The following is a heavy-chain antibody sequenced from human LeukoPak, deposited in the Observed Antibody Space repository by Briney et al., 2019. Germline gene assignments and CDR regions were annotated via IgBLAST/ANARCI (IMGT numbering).Heavy chain of an antibody. V-gene: IGHV3-30*14. Sequence: GGSLRLSCAASGFTFSSYAMHWVRQAPGKGLEWVAVISYDGSNKYYADSVEGRFTISRDNSKNTLYLQMNSLRAEDTAVYYCARVAYQLLVSNYYYMDVWGKGTTVTVSS. CDR2: ISYDGSNK. J-gene: IGHJ6*03. CDR1: GFTFSSYA. D-gene: IGHD2-2*01. CDR3: ARVAYQLLVSNYYYMDV.